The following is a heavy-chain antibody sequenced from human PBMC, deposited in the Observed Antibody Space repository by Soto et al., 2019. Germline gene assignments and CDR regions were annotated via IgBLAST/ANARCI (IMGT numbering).Heavy chain of an antibody. CDR2: IYVTGAV. CDR1: GAALNSGNYY. Sequence: PSETLSLTCSVSGAALNSGNYYWSWIRQVPGKGLEWIGHIYVTGAVDYNPSLRDRITISQDTSERQFSLNLRLVTAADTAAYYCERLRIPTNNYKWLDPCGQGPLVTVSS. CDR3: ERLRIPTNNYKWLDP. D-gene: IGHD1-20*01. J-gene: IGHJ5*02. V-gene: IGHV4-31*03.